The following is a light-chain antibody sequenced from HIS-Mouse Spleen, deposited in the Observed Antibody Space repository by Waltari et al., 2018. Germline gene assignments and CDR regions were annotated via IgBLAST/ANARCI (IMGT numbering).Light chain of an antibody. J-gene: IGKJ2*01. Sequence: EIVLTQSPATLSLSPGERATLSCRASQSVSSYLAWYEQKPGQAPRLLIYDATNRATGIPARFSGSVSGTDFTLTIRSLGPEDFAVYYCQQRSNWPYTFGQGTKLEIK. CDR2: DAT. CDR1: QSVSSY. CDR3: QQRSNWPYT. V-gene: IGKV3-11*01.